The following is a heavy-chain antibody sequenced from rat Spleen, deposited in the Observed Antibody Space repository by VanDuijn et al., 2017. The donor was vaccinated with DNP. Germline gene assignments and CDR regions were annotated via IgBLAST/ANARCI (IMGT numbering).Heavy chain of an antibody. CDR1: GFSLTSYN. V-gene: IGHV2-45*01. CDR3: ARDDGYYDYFDY. CDR2: MWSGGST. Sequence: QVQLKESGPGLVQPSETLSLTCTVSGFSLTSYNVHWVRQPPGKGLEWMGVMWSGGSTDYNSALKSRLSISRDTSKNQVFLKMNSLQSEDTTTYYCARDDGYYDYFDYWGQGVMVTVSS. J-gene: IGHJ2*01. D-gene: IGHD1-12*03.